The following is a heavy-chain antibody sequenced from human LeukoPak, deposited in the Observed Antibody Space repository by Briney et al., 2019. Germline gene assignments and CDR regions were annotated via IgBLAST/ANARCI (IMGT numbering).Heavy chain of an antibody. CDR2: IYTSGST. D-gene: IGHD6-13*01. Sequence: SETLSLTCTVSGGSISSGSYYWSWIRQPAGKGLEWIGRIYTSGSTNYNLSLKSRVTISVDTSKNQFSLKLSSVTAADTAVYYCARDLESSSWYYYYYYMDVWGKGTTVTVSS. J-gene: IGHJ6*03. CDR3: ARDLESSSWYYYYYYMDV. V-gene: IGHV4-61*02. CDR1: GGSISSGSYY.